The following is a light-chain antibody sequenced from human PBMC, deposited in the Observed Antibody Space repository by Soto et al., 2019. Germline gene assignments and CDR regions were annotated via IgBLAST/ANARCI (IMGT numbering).Light chain of an antibody. CDR1: QSVRSNY. Sequence: EIVLTQSPGTLSSSPGERATLSCRASQSVRSNYLAWYQQKPGQAPRLLIYAASSRATGIPDRFSGSGSGTDFTLTISRLEPEDFVVYYCQQYGSSPWTFGQGTKLEI. J-gene: IGKJ1*01. CDR3: QQYGSSPWT. CDR2: AAS. V-gene: IGKV3-20*01.